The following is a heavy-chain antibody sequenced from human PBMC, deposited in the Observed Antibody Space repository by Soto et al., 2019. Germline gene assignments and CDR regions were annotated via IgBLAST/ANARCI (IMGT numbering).Heavy chain of an antibody. V-gene: IGHV3-33*01. CDR3: ARQGYSGYEYYWDY. D-gene: IGHD5-12*01. J-gene: IGHJ4*02. CDR1: GFTFSNHG. CDR2: IWHDGNKE. Sequence: QVQVVESGGGVVQPGRSLRLSCAASGFTFSNHGMHWVRQAPRKGLARVALIWHDGNKEYYADSVKGRFCITRDNSQYTLDLHMNSLRGEDTAVYYCARQGYSGYEYYWDYWGQGTLVTVSS.